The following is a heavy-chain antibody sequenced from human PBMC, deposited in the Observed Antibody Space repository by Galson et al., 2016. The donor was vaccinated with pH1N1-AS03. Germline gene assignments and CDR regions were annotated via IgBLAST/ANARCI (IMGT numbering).Heavy chain of an antibody. CDR1: GFTFRNYA. CDR2: ISGDGSVT. V-gene: IGHV3-23*01. J-gene: IGHJ5*02. D-gene: IGHD6-13*01. Sequence: SLRLSCAASGFTFRNYAMSWVRQAPGKGLEWVSAISGDGSVTHYADSVKGRFTLSRDNSKSTLYLQMSSMRAEDTAVYYCANGRGSRYGPYNWFDPWGQGTLVAVSS. CDR3: ANGRGSRYGPYNWFDP.